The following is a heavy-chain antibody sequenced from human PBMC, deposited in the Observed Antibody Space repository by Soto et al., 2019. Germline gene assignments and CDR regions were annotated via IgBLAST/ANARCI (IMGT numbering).Heavy chain of an antibody. CDR1: GGSISSYY. D-gene: IGHD2-2*02. CDR2: IYTSGST. J-gene: IGHJ6*02. V-gene: IGHV4-4*07. CDR3: AGEGGGEIVVVLAAIPGGYYGMDV. Sequence: QVQLQESGPGLVKPSETLSLTCTVSGGSISSYYWSWIRQPAGKGLEWIGRIYTSGSTNSNPSLRCRDTTSVDTYKNLFSLNLRSLTAADTAVDSWAGEGGGEIVVVLAAIPGGYYGMDVWGQGTTVTVSS.